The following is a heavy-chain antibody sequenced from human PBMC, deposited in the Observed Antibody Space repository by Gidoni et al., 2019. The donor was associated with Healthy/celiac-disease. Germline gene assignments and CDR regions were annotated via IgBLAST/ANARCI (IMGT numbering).Heavy chain of an antibody. Sequence: QVQLQQWGAGLLKPSETLSLTCAVYGGSCSGYYWSWSRQPPGKGLEWIGEINHSGSTNYNPSLKSRVTISVDTSKNQFSLKLSSVTAADTAVYYCARVKVKYSSGWYSPYYYYYMDVWGKGTTVTVSS. D-gene: IGHD6-19*01. J-gene: IGHJ6*03. V-gene: IGHV4-34*01. CDR3: ARVKVKYSSGWYSPYYYYYMDV. CDR1: GGSCSGYY. CDR2: INHSGST.